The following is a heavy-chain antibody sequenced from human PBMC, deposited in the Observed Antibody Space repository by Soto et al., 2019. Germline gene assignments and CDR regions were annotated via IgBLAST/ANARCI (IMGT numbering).Heavy chain of an antibody. CDR3: ATRVEFWDGYYTPSYFDY. J-gene: IGHJ4*02. D-gene: IGHD3-3*01. CDR1: GYTLTELS. CDR2: FDPEDGET. V-gene: IGHV1-24*01. Sequence: ASVKVSCKVSGYTLTELSMHWVRQAPGKGLEWMGRFDPEDGETIYAQKFQGRVTMTEDTSTDTAYMELNSLRSEDTAVYYCATRVEFWDGYYTPSYFDYWGQGTLVTVSS.